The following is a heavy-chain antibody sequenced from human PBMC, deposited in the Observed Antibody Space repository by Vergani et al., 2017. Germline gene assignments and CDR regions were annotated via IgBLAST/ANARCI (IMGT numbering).Heavy chain of an antibody. Sequence: QVQLVQSGAEVKKPGASVKVSCKASGYTFTGYYIHWVRQAPGQGLEWMGWINPNSGGTNYAQKFQGRVTMTRDTSISTAYMELSRLRSDDTAVYYCARTYYYDSSGNPGDYWGQGTLVTVSS. J-gene: IGHJ4*02. CDR1: GYTFTGYY. D-gene: IGHD3-22*01. CDR3: ARTYYYDSSGNPGDY. CDR2: INPNSGGT. V-gene: IGHV1-2*02.